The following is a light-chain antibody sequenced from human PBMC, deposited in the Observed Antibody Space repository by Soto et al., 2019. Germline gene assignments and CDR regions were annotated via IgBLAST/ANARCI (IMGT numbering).Light chain of an antibody. Sequence: SVLTQPPSASGTPGQRVTISCSGSSSNIGSNTVNWYQQLPGTAPKLLIYSNNQRPPGVPDRFSGSKSGTSASLAISGLQSEDEADYYCAAWDDSLNVVFGGGTKVTVL. J-gene: IGLJ2*01. V-gene: IGLV1-44*01. CDR3: AAWDDSLNVV. CDR1: SSNIGSNT. CDR2: SNN.